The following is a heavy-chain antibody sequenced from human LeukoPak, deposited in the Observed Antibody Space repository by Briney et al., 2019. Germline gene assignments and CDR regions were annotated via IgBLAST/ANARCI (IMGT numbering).Heavy chain of an antibody. V-gene: IGHV3-13*05. J-gene: IGHJ6*04. CDR1: GFTFSSYV. Sequence: GGSLRLSCAASGFTFSSYVMHWVRQATGKGREGVSAIGTAGDPYYPGSVKGRFTISRENAKNSLYLRMNSLRAGDTAVYYCARGGSYYHYGMDVWGKGTTVTVSS. CDR2: IGTAGDP. CDR3: ARGGSYYHYGMDV.